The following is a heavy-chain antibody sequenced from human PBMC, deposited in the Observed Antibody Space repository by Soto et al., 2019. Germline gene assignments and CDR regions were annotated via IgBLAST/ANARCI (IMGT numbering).Heavy chain of an antibody. Sequence: VQLVESGGGVVQPGRSLRLSCAASGFTFSSYGMHWVRQAPGKGLEWVAVIWYDGSNKYYADSVKGRFTISRDNSKNTLYLQMNSLRAEDTAVYYCARDQVLYDILTGYSYYYYGMDVWGQGTTVTVSS. CDR1: GFTFSSYG. CDR2: IWYDGSNK. CDR3: ARDQVLYDILTGYSYYYYGMDV. V-gene: IGHV3-33*01. J-gene: IGHJ6*02. D-gene: IGHD3-9*01.